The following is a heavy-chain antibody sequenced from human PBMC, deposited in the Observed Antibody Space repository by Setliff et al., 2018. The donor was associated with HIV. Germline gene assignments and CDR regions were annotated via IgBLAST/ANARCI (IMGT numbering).Heavy chain of an antibody. Sequence: SGPTLVNPTQTLTLTCTFSGFSLTTVGGVGWIRQPPGKALEWLAHIFPNDEKSYSASLKSRVTISEDTSKSQVVLTMTNMDPLDTATYFCARYNFRRGYWDYFDYWGQGTQVTVSS. CDR1: GFSLTTVGG. J-gene: IGHJ4*02. D-gene: IGHD3-3*01. CDR2: IFPNDEK. V-gene: IGHV2-26*01. CDR3: ARYNFRRGYWDYFDY.